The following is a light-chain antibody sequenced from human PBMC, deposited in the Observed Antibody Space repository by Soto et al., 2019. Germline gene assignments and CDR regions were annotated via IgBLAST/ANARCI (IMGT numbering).Light chain of an antibody. CDR3: QQYDDRPLT. CDR1: QDISDS. Sequence: DLQMTQSPSSLSASVGDRVTITCQASQDISDSLNWYQQKPGKAPKLVIYTASNLETGVPSRFSGSGSGTYFPFTISRLQPEDISTYYCQQYDDRPLTFGGGPKVEIQ. CDR2: TAS. J-gene: IGKJ4*01. V-gene: IGKV1-33*01.